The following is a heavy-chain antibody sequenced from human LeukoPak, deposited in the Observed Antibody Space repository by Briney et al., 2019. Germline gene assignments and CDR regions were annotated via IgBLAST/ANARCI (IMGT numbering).Heavy chain of an antibody. V-gene: IGHV4-61*08. Sequence: SETLSLTCTVSGGSISSGGYYWSWIRQPPGKGLEWIGYIYYSGSTNYNPSLKSRVTISVDTSKNQFSLKLSSVTAADTAVYYCARAPAGRFDYWGQGTLVTVSS. CDR1: GGSISSGGYY. J-gene: IGHJ4*02. D-gene: IGHD6-19*01. CDR3: ARAPAGRFDY. CDR2: IYYSGST.